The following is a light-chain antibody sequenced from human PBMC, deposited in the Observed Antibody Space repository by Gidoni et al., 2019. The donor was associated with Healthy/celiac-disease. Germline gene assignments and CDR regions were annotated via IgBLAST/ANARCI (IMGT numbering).Light chain of an antibody. CDR2: GAS. V-gene: IGKV3-15*01. Sequence: EIVMTQSPATLSVSPGERATLSCRASQSVSSNLAWYQQKPGQAPRLLIYGASTRATVIPARFSGSESGTEFTLTISSLQSEDFAVYYCQQYNNWPPYSFGQGTKLEIK. CDR3: QQYNNWPPYS. J-gene: IGKJ2*03. CDR1: QSVSSN.